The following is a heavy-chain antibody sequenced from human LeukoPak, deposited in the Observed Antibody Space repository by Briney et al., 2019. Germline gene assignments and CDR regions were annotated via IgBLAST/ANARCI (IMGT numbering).Heavy chain of an antibody. CDR2: INPNSGDT. CDR1: GYTFVAFY. J-gene: IGHJ6*03. V-gene: IGHV1-2*02. Sequence: EASVKVSCKASGYTFVAFYMQWLRQAPGQGLEWMGWINPNSGDTNYAQNFQGRVTMTRDTSINTAYMELSGLRSDDTAVYFCARLGHCGETNCYSDFYYMDVWGKGTTVIVSS. CDR3: ARLGHCGETNCYSDFYYMDV. D-gene: IGHD2-21*01.